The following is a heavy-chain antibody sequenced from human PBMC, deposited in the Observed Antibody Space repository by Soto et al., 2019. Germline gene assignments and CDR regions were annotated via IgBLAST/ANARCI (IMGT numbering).Heavy chain of an antibody. D-gene: IGHD1-20*01. Sequence: EVQLMESGGGLVQPGGSLRLSCAASEFAFDKYYMTWVRQAPGKGPEWVANIKPDGSEQYYVDSVKGRFTISRDNANNSLYLQMNSLRAEDTAVYFCARGNWNYYYGFDVWGQGTTVTVSS. V-gene: IGHV3-7*01. CDR2: IKPDGSEQ. CDR1: EFAFDKYY. J-gene: IGHJ6*02. CDR3: ARGNWNYYYGFDV.